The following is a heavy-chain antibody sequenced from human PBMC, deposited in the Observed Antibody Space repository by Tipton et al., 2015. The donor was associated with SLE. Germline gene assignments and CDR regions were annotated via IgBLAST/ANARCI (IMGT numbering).Heavy chain of an antibody. Sequence: SLRLSCSVSGLRFREAYMSWIRQAPGKGLEWVSYISDDGSRTYYTDSVKGRFTTSRDSSTSTVYLQMNSLRIEDTAVYYCAKDGSNWNLDYWGLGTLVTVSS. CDR1: GLRFREAY. D-gene: IGHD1-1*01. CDR3: AKDGSNWNLDY. V-gene: IGHV3-11*04. CDR2: ISDDGSRT. J-gene: IGHJ4*02.